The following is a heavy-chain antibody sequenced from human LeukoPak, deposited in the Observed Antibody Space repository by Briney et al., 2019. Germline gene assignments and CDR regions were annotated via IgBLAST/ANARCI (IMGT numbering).Heavy chain of an antibody. J-gene: IGHJ4*02. V-gene: IGHV4-39*07. CDR2: IYYSGST. D-gene: IGHD3-16*02. Sequence: SETLSLTCTGSGGSISSSSYYWGWIRQPPGKGLEWIGSIYYSGSTYYNPSLKSRVTISVDTSKNQFSLKLSSVTAADTAVYYCAMRRLGELSHYWGQGTLVTVSS. CDR3: AMRRLGELSHY. CDR1: GGSISSSSYY.